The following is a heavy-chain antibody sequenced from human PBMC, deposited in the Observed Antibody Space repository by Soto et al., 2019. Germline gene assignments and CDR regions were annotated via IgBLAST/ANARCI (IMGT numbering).Heavy chain of an antibody. CDR3: ARGDLDDFWSGYASNWFDP. V-gene: IGHV4-34*01. J-gene: IGHJ5*02. CDR2: INHSGRT. Sequence: SETLSLTCAVYGGSFSGYYWSWIRQPPGKGLEWIGEINHSGRTNYNPSLKSRVTISVDTSKNQFSLKLSSVTAADTAVYYCARGDLDDFWSGYASNWFDPWGQGTLVTVSS. D-gene: IGHD3-3*01. CDR1: GGSFSGYY.